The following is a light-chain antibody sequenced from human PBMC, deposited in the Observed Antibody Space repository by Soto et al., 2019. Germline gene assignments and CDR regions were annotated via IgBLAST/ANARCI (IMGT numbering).Light chain of an antibody. Sequence: EIVLTQSPGTLSLSPGERATLSCRASQSVYKNFLAWYQQKPGKAPRLLINGASNSATGIPDRFSGSGSGTAFSLTIDRLEPEDFAVHFCHQSGSYPQTSGGGTQVAIK. J-gene: IGKJ4*01. CDR2: GAS. CDR3: HQSGSYPQT. V-gene: IGKV3-20*01. CDR1: QSVYKNF.